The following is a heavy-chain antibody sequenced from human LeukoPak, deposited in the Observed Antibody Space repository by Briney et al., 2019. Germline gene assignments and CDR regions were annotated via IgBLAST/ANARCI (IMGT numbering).Heavy chain of an antibody. CDR2: ISAYNGNT. V-gene: IGHV1-18*01. Sequence: ASVKVSCKASGYTFTSYGISWVRQAPGQGLEWMGWISAYNGNTNYAQKFQGRVTITADKSTSTAYMELSSLRSEDTAVYYCARRGARGYYYMDVWGKGTTVTVSS. D-gene: IGHD1-26*01. J-gene: IGHJ6*03. CDR1: GYTFTSYG. CDR3: ARRGARGYYYMDV.